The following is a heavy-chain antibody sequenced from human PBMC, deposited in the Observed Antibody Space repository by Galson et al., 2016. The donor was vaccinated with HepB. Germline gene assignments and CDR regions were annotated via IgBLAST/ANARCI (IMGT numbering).Heavy chain of an antibody. CDR2: ISHSGVSA. CDR1: GFTFSNYW. D-gene: IGHD2-8*02. Sequence: SLRLSCAASGFTFSNYWMHWVRQAPGRGPESVSVISHSGVSAFYSDSVKGRVTISRDNSKNTLVLQMSSLRREDTAVYYCVKTGGTPTTNFDCWGQGTLVIVSS. J-gene: IGHJ4*02. CDR3: VKTGGTPTTNFDC. V-gene: IGHV3-64D*09.